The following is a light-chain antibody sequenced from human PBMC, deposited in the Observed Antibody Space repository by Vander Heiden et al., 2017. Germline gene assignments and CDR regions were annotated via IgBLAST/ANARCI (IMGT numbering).Light chain of an antibody. J-gene: IGKJ5*01. CDR2: YTS. CDR1: HTISSIY. V-gene: IGKV3-20*01. CDR3: QQYDTSPTT. Sequence: EVVFPQSPATLSLSPGERATLSCRASHTISSIYFAWYQQKPGQTPRLLIYYTSSRATGTPDRFRGSGSGTDFTLTISRLEPEDFAVYYCQQYDTSPTTFGQGTRLKIK.